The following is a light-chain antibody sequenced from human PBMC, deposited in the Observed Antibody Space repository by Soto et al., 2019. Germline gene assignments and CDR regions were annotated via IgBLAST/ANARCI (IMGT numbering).Light chain of an antibody. V-gene: IGLV1-40*01. Sequence: QSVLTQPPSVSGAPGQRVTISCTGSSSNIGAGYDVHWYQQLPGTAPKLLIYGNSNRPSGVPDRFSGSKSGTSASLAITGLQAEDEADYYCQSYDSSLSGSCPFGTGTKLTVL. J-gene: IGLJ1*01. CDR3: QSYDSSLSGSCP. CDR2: GNS. CDR1: SSNIGAGYD.